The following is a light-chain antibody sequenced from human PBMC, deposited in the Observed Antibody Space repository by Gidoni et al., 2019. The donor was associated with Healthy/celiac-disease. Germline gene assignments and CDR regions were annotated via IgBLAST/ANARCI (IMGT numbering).Light chain of an antibody. V-gene: IGKV2-28*01. CDR2: LGS. J-gene: IGKJ2*01. CDR1: QSLLPSNGYNC. CDR3: MQALQTPYT. Sequence: DTVMTQSPLSLPVTPGEPASTACRSSQSLLPSNGYNCLDCCLQKPGQPPHLLIYLGSNRASGVPDRFSGSRSGTDFTLKISRVEAEDVGVYYCMQALQTPYTFGQGTKLEIK.